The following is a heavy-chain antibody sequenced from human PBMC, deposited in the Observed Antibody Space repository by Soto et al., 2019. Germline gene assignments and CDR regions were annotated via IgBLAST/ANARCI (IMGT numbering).Heavy chain of an antibody. CDR3: ARGRNYALDV. Sequence: GGSLRLSCAASGFTFSSHWMHWVRQDPGRGLVWVSRINGDGSDTNYADSVKGRFTISRDKAKNTLHLQMNSLRADDTAVYYCARGRNYALDVWGQGAMVTVSS. V-gene: IGHV3-74*01. CDR1: GFTFSSHW. CDR2: INGDGSDT. J-gene: IGHJ6*02.